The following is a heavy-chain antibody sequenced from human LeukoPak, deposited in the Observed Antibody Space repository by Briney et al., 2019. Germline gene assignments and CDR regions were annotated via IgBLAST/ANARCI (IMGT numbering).Heavy chain of an antibody. CDR1: GFTFTSYG. J-gene: IGHJ5*02. CDR3: AKDVSWNWFDP. Sequence: PGMSLRLSCAASGFTFTSYGMHWVRQAPGKGLEWVVVTWYDGSNKYYADSVKGRFTISRDNSKNTLYLQMNTLRAEDTAVYYCAKDVSWNWFDPWGQGTLVTVSS. V-gene: IGHV3-33*06. CDR2: TWYDGSNK.